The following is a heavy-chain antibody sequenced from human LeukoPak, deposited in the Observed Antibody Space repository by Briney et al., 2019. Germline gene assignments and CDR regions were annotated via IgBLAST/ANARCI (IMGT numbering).Heavy chain of an antibody. D-gene: IGHD6-19*01. CDR3: AGSGGSGWYSTGYFQH. CDR1: GYTFTSYG. V-gene: IGHV1-18*04. J-gene: IGHJ1*01. CDR2: ISAYNGNT. Sequence: ASVKVSCKASGYTFTSYGISWVRQAPGQGLEWMGWISAYNGNTNYAQKLQGRVTMTTDTSTSTAYMELRSLGSDDTAVYYCAGSGGSGWYSTGYFQHWGQGTLVTVSS.